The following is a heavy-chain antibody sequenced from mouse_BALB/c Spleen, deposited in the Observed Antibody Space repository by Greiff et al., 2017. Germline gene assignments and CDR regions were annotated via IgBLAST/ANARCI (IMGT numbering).Heavy chain of an antibody. CDR1: GFAFSSYD. D-gene: IGHD2-2*01. V-gene: IGHV5-12-1*01. CDR3: ARQHYGYDGLYFDY. J-gene: IGHJ2*01. Sequence: EVKLVESGGGLVKPGGSLKLSCAASGFAFSSYDMSWVRQTPEKRLEWVAYISSGGGSTYYPDTVKGRFTISRDNAKNTLYLQMSSLKSEDTAMYYCARQHYGYDGLYFDYWGQGTTLTVSS. CDR2: ISSGGGST.